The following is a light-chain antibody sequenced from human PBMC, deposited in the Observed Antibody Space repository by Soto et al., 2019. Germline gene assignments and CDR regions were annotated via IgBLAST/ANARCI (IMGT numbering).Light chain of an antibody. CDR3: CSYTSSSTPV. J-gene: IGLJ1*01. V-gene: IGLV2-14*02. CDR1: SSDVGAYNS. Sequence: QSVLAQPASVSGSPGQSITISCTGTSSDVGAYNSVSWYQQHPHRAPQVIIYKGTQRPSGVSNRFSGSTSGNAASLTISALQTDDEADYFCCSYTSSSTPVFGTGTKVTVL. CDR2: KGT.